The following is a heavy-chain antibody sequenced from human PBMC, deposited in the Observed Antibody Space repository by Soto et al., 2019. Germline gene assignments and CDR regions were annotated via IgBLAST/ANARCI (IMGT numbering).Heavy chain of an antibody. D-gene: IGHD1-26*01. CDR2: IYYSGST. CDR1: GGSISSGGYY. V-gene: IGHV4-31*03. Sequence: SETLSLTCTVSGGSISSGGYYWSWIRQHPGKGLEWIGYIYYSGSTYYNPSLKSRVTISVDTSKNQFSLKLSSVTAADTAVYYCARDREAGYMDVWGKGTTVTVSS. CDR3: ARDREAGYMDV. J-gene: IGHJ6*03.